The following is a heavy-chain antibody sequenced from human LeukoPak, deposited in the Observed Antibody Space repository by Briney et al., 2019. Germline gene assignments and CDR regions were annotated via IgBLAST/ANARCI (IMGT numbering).Heavy chain of an antibody. Sequence: SETLSLTCTVSGGSISSYYWGWIRQPPGKGLEWIGSIYYSGSTYYNPSLKSRVTISVDTSKNQFSLKLSSVTAADTAVYYCARHLGPEIVGATYFDYWGQGTLVTVSS. CDR1: GGSISSYY. CDR3: ARHLGPEIVGATYFDY. D-gene: IGHD1-26*01. J-gene: IGHJ4*02. V-gene: IGHV4-39*01. CDR2: IYYSGST.